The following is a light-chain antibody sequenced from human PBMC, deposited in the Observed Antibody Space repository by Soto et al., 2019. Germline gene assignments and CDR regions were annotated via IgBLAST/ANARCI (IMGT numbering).Light chain of an antibody. V-gene: IGKV1-39*01. CDR2: TTS. CDR1: QSISRY. J-gene: IGKJ2*01. CDR3: QQSSNTPYT. Sequence: DIQLTQSPSSLSASVGDRVSISCRASQSISRYLNWYQWRPGKAPTLLIYTTSSVQSGVPSRFSGRGSGTDFTLTISSLQPEDFAIYYCQQSSNTPYTFGRGTKLEI.